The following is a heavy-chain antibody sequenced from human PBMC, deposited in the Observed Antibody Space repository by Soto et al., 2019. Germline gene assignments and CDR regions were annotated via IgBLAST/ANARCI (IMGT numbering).Heavy chain of an antibody. J-gene: IGHJ4*02. CDR2: IFSNDEK. CDR3: ARVRSNYYGSGTYYSDY. Sequence: TWIRQPPGKALEWLAHIFSNDEKSYRTSLKSRLTISKDTSRTQVVLTMTNMDPVDTGTYYCARVRSNYYGSGTYYSDYWGQGTLVTVSS. V-gene: IGHV2-26*01. D-gene: IGHD3-10*01.